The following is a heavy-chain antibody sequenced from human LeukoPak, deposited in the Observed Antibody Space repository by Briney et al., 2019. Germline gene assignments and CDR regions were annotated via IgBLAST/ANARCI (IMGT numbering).Heavy chain of an antibody. CDR1: GYTFTGHY. CDR2: INPNSGDT. CDR3: ARDKVPAAPQYNWFDP. J-gene: IGHJ5*02. D-gene: IGHD2-2*01. V-gene: IGHV1-2*02. Sequence: GASVKVSCKASGYTFTGHYMHWVRQAPGQGLEWMGWINPNSGDTNYAQKFQGRVTMTRDTSISTAYMELSRLRSDDTAFYYCARDKVPAAPQYNWFDPWGQGTLVTVSS.